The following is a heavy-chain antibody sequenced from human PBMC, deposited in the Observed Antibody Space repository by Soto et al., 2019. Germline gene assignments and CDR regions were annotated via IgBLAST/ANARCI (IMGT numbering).Heavy chain of an antibody. V-gene: IGHV5-10-1*01. CDR3: ARSGSIDYYYYYGMDV. J-gene: IGHJ6*02. Sequence: SLKISCKGSGYSFTSYWISWVRQMPGKGLEWMGRIDPSDSYTNYSPSFQGHVTISADKSISTAYLQWSSLKASDTAMYYCARSGSIDYYYYYGMDVWGQGTTVTVSS. CDR2: IDPSDSYT. D-gene: IGHD3-10*01. CDR1: GYSFTSYW.